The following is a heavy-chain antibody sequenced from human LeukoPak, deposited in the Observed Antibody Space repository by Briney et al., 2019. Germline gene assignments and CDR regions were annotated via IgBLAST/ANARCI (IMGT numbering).Heavy chain of an antibody. CDR2: IYTSGST. CDR3: ARDGYYGSGSRRDYMDV. Sequence: SETLSLTCTVSGGSISSYYWSWIRQPAGKGLEWIGRIYTSGSTNYNPSLKSRVTMSVDTSKNQFSLKLSSVTAADTAVYYCARDGYYGSGSRRDYMDVWGKGTTVTISS. V-gene: IGHV4-4*07. CDR1: GGSISSYY. J-gene: IGHJ6*03. D-gene: IGHD3-10*01.